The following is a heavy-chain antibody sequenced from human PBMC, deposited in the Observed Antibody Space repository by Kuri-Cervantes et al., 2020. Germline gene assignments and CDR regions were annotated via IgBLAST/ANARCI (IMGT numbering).Heavy chain of an antibody. V-gene: IGHV4-34*01. CDR3: ARSAKYYDFWSGYYNPGGWYYYYYYMDV. J-gene: IGHJ6*03. D-gene: IGHD3-3*01. CDR2: INHSGST. Sequence: GSLRLSCAVYGGSFSGYSWSWIRQPPGKGLEWIGEINHSGSTNYNPSLKSRVTISVDTSKNQFSLKLSSVTAADTAVYYCARSAKYYDFWSGYYNPGGWYYYYYYMDVWGKGTTVTVSS. CDR1: GGSFSGYS.